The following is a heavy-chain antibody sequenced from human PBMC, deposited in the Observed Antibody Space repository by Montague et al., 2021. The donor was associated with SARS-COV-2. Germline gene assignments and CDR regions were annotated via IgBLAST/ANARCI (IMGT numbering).Heavy chain of an antibody. J-gene: IGHJ3*02. D-gene: IGHD1-26*01. CDR1: GFTFSSYW. CDR2: INGDGSST. CDR3: ARGGSYTGFDI. V-gene: IGHV3-74*01. Sequence: SLRLSCAASGFTFSSYWIQWVRQAPGKGLVWVSRINGDGSSTNYADSVKGRFTISRDNAKNTLYLQMNSLSVEDTAVYYCARGGSYTGFDIWGQGTMVTVSS.